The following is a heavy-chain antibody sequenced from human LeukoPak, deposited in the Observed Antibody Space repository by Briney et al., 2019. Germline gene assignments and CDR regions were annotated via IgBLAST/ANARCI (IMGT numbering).Heavy chain of an antibody. CDR2: INHSGST. CDR1: GGSFSGYY. V-gene: IGHV4-34*01. D-gene: IGHD2/OR15-2a*01. Sequence: KSSETLSLTCAVYGGSFSGYYWSWIRQPPGRGLEWIGEINHSGSTNYNPSLKSRVTISVDTSKNQFSLKLSSVTAADTAVYYCARAIVSYYWYFDLWGRGTLVTVSS. J-gene: IGHJ2*01. CDR3: ARAIVSYYWYFDL.